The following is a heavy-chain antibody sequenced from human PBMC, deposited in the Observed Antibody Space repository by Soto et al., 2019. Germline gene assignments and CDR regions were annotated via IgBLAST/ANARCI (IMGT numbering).Heavy chain of an antibody. D-gene: IGHD3-16*01. CDR2: IWYDGSNK. Sequence: QVQLVESGGGVVQPGRSLRLSCAASGFTFSSYGMHWVRQAPGKGLEWVAVIWYDGSNKYYADSVKGRFTISRDNSKNTLYLQMNSLRAEDTAVYYCARDREGGIEGGIGYWGQGTLVTVSS. V-gene: IGHV3-33*01. CDR1: GFTFSSYG. CDR3: ARDREGGIEGGIGY. J-gene: IGHJ4*02.